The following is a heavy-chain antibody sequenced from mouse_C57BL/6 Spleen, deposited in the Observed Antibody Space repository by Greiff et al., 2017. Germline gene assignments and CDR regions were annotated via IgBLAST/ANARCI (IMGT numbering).Heavy chain of an antibody. Sequence: QVQLQQPGAELVKPGASVKLSCKASGYTFTSYWMHWVKQRPGRGLEWIGRIDPDSGGTKYNEKFKSKATLTADKSSSTAYMQLSSLTSEDSAVXYCARRGYYGSRLYWYLDVWGTGTTVTVSS. CDR3: ARRGYYGSRLYWYLDV. D-gene: IGHD1-1*01. CDR1: GYTFTSYW. V-gene: IGHV1-72*01. J-gene: IGHJ1*03. CDR2: IDPDSGGT.